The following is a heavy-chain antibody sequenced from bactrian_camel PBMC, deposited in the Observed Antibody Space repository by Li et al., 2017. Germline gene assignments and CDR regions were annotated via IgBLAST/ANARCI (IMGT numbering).Heavy chain of an antibody. D-gene: IGHD3*01. J-gene: IGHJ4*01. CDR1: GSTFSSYY. V-gene: IGHV3-2*01. CDR3: ARGGISGINWFSEYYD. CDR2: IYSDGSNT. Sequence: VESGGSLRLSCAASGSTFSSYYMSWVRQAPGKGLEWVSSIYSDGSNTYYADSVKGRFTISRDNAKNTVYLQMNSLKPEDTAMYYCARGGISGINWFSEYYDWGQGTQVTVS.